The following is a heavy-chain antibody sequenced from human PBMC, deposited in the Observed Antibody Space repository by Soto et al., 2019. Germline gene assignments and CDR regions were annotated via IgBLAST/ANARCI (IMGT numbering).Heavy chain of an antibody. J-gene: IGHJ5*02. CDR2: ISGGSSNI. CDR1: GFTFSIYS. Sequence: GGSLRLSCAASGFTFSIYSMNWVRQAPGKGLEWVTYISGGSSNIYYADSVKGRFTISRDNAKNLLYLQMNSLSADDTAVYYCARDYNRFDPCGQGTLVTVSS. CDR3: ARDYNRFDP. V-gene: IGHV3-48*01.